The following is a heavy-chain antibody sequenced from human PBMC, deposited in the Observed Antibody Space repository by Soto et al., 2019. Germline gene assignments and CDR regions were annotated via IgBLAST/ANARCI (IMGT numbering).Heavy chain of an antibody. CDR3: ARVHYYDSSGLYYFDY. CDR2: IGTAGDT. Sequence: GGSLRLSCAASGFTFSSYDMHWVRQATGKGLEWVSAIGTAGDTYYPGSVKGRFTISRENAKSSLYLQMNSLRAGDTAVYYCARVHYYDSSGLYYFDYWGQGTLVTVSS. CDR1: GFTFSSYD. J-gene: IGHJ4*02. D-gene: IGHD3-22*01. V-gene: IGHV3-13*01.